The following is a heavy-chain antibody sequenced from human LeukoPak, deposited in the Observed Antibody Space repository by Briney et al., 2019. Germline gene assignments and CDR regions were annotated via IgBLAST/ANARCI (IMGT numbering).Heavy chain of an antibody. V-gene: IGHV1-18*01. Sequence: ASVKVSCKASGYSFTSYGISWVRQAPGQGLEWMGWISVYNGNTKYLQKFQARVTMTTDTATSTAYMELRSLRSDDTAVYYCARVLLWFGEPHTDDYWGQGTLVTVSS. D-gene: IGHD3-10*01. CDR1: GYSFTSYG. CDR3: ARVLLWFGEPHTDDY. J-gene: IGHJ4*02. CDR2: ISVYNGNT.